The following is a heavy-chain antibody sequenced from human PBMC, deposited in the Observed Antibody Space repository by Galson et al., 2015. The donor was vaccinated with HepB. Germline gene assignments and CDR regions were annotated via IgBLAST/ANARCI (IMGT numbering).Heavy chain of an antibody. V-gene: IGHV1-69*04. J-gene: IGHJ4*02. Sequence: SVKVSCKASGGTFSSYAISWVRQAPGQGLEWMGRIIPILGIANYAQKFQGRVTITADKSTSTAYMELSSLRSEDTAVYYCARDQGWGVDYGDYAREYYFDYWGQGTLVTVSS. D-gene: IGHD4-17*01. CDR2: IIPILGIA. CDR1: GGTFSSYA. CDR3: ARDQGWGVDYGDYAREYYFDY.